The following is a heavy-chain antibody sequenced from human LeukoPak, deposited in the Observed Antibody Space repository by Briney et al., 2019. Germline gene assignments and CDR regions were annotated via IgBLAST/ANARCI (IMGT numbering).Heavy chain of an antibody. CDR3: ARARGYSYGRYYNGMDV. CDR2: INTADYT. CDR1: GFNVSSNY. V-gene: IGHV3-66*01. Sequence: GGSLRLSCAASGFNVSSNYIYWVRQAPGKGLEWVSFINTADYTYYAESVKGRFTISRDNSKNTLHLQMNSLRVEDTAVYYCARARGYSYGRYYNGMDVWAKGPRSPSP. D-gene: IGHD5-18*01. J-gene: IGHJ6*02.